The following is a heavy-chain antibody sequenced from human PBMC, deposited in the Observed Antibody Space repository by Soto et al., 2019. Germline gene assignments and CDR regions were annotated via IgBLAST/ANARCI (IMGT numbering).Heavy chain of an antibody. D-gene: IGHD3-3*01. Sequence: QVQLVESGGGVVQPGRSLRLSCAASGFTFSSYAMHWVRQAPGKGLEWVAVISYDGSNKYYADSVKGRFTISRDNSKNTLYLQMNSLRAEDTAVYYXARDSGVPRTTIESYFDYWGQGTLVTVSS. CDR2: ISYDGSNK. CDR1: GFTFSSYA. V-gene: IGHV3-30-3*01. CDR3: ARDSGVPRTTIESYFDY. J-gene: IGHJ4*02.